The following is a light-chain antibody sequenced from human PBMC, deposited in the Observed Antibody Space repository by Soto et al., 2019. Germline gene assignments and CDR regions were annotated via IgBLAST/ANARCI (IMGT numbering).Light chain of an antibody. Sequence: EIVMTQSPATLSVSPGERATLSCRASQSVSSNLAWYQQKPGQAPRLLIYGASTRANGIPARFSGSGSWTEFTLTISRLQYEDFAVYYCQQYKNWPPFTFGQGTRLEIK. J-gene: IGKJ5*01. V-gene: IGKV3-15*01. CDR1: QSVSSN. CDR3: QQYKNWPPFT. CDR2: GAS.